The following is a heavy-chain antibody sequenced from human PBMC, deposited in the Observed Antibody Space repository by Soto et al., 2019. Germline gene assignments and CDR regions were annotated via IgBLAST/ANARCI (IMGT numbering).Heavy chain of an antibody. CDR2: ISYSGTT. D-gene: IGHD6-6*01. Sequence: QAQLQESGPGLVKPSQTLSLTCTVSGDSISSGDYYWSWIRQPPGKGLEWIGYISYSGTTYYNPSLKSRVTISADTSKNQFSLKLTSVTAADTAVYYCARARPSNHYYALDVWGQGTTVTVSS. CDR3: ARARPSNHYYALDV. V-gene: IGHV4-30-4*01. J-gene: IGHJ6*02. CDR1: GDSISSGDYY.